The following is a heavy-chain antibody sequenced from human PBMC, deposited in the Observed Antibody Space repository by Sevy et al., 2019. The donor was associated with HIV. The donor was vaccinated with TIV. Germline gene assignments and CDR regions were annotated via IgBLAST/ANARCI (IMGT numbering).Heavy chain of an antibody. CDR2: ISSNGGST. V-gene: IGHV3-64*02. CDR1: GFTFSSYA. J-gene: IGHJ4*02. CDR3: ANGDYYFDY. Sequence: GGSLRLSCAASGFTFSSYAMHWVRQAPGKGLEYVSAISSNGGSTYYADSVKGRFTISRDNSKNTLYLNMNSLRAEDTAVYYCANGDYYFDYWGQGTLVTVSS. D-gene: IGHD2-21*02.